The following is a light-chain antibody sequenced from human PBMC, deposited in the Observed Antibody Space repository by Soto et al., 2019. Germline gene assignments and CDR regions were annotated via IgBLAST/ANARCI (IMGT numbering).Light chain of an antibody. CDR3: QQYGSAPRT. CDR2: DAS. Sequence: EIVLTQSPGTLSLSPGERAILSCRASQSVSSDSLAWYRQKPGQAPRLLVYDASSSATGIPDRFSGSGSGTDFTLTISRLEPEDFAVYYCQQYGSAPRTFRQGTKVEIK. CDR1: QSVSSDS. J-gene: IGKJ1*01. V-gene: IGKV3-20*01.